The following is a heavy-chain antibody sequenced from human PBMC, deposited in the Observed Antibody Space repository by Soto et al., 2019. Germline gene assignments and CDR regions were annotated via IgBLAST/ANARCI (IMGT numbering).Heavy chain of an antibody. CDR3: ANYSSSWYPSGYYYGMDV. CDR2: NIPIFGTA. CDR1: GGTFSSYA. V-gene: IGHV1-69*01. Sequence: QVQLVQSGAEVKKPGSSVKVSCKASGGTFSSYAISWVRQAPGQGLEWMGGNIPIFGTANYAQKFQGRVTITADESTSTAYMELSSLRSEDTAVYYCANYSSSWYPSGYYYGMDVWGQGTTVTVSS. J-gene: IGHJ6*02. D-gene: IGHD6-13*01.